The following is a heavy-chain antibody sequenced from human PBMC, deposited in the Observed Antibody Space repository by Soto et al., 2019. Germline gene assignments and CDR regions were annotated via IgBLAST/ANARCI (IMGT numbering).Heavy chain of an antibody. J-gene: IGHJ4*02. CDR3: ARVGIAVAGTLDY. V-gene: IGHV4-34*01. D-gene: IGHD6-19*01. CDR2: INHSGST. Sequence: SETLSLTCAVYGGSFSGYYWSWIRQPPGKGLEWIGEINHSGSTNYNPSHKSRVTISVDTSKNQFSLKLSSVTAADTAVYYCARVGIAVAGTLDYWGQGTLVTVSS. CDR1: GGSFSGYY.